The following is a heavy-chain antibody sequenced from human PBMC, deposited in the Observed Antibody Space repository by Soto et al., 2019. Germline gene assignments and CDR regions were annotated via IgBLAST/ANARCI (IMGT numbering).Heavy chain of an antibody. CDR2: IYYSGST. CDR1: GGSISSSSYY. Sequence: SETLSLTCTVSGGSISSSSYYWGWIRQPPGKGLEWIGSIYYSGSTYYNPSLKSRVTISVDTSKNQFSLKLSSVTAADTAVYYCAAGYYYGMDVWGQGTTVTVSS. CDR3: AAGYYYGMDV. V-gene: IGHV4-39*01. J-gene: IGHJ6*02.